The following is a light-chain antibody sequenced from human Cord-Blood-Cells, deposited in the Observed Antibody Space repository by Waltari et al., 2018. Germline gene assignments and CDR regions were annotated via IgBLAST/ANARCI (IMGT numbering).Light chain of an antibody. V-gene: IGKV1-33*01. CDR3: QQYDNLPT. Sequence: DIQMTHSPSSLSASVVDRVTITCQASQDTSNYLNWYQQKPGKAPKLLNYDASNLETGVPSRFSGSGSGTDFTFTISSLQPEDIATYYCQQYDNLPTFGGGTKVEIK. CDR1: QDTSNY. CDR2: DAS. J-gene: IGKJ4*01.